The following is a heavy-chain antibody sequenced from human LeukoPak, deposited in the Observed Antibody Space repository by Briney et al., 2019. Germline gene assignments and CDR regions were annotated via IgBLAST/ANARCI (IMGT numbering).Heavy chain of an antibody. CDR3: ASGRSEMATIS. V-gene: IGHV3-21*01. J-gene: IGHJ4*02. Sequence: GGSLRLSCAASGFTFSSYSMNWVRQAPGKGLEWVSSISSSSRYIYYADSVKGRFTISRDNAKNSLSLQMNSLRAEDTAVYYCASGRSEMATISWGQGTLVTVSS. CDR2: ISSSSRYI. CDR1: GFTFSSYS. D-gene: IGHD5-24*01.